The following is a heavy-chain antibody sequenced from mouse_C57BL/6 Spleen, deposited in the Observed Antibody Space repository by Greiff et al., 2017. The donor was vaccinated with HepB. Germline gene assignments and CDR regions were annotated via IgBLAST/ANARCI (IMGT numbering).Heavy chain of an antibody. J-gene: IGHJ1*03. CDR3: ASRHYGSSYWYCDV. Sequence: EVQLVESGGGLVKPGGSLKLSCAASGFTFSDYGMHWVRQAPEKGLEWVAYISSGSSTIYYADTVKGRFTISRDNAKNTLFLQMTSLRSEDTAMYYCASRHYGSSYWYCDVWGTGTTVTVSS. V-gene: IGHV5-17*01. CDR2: ISSGSSTI. CDR1: GFTFSDYG. D-gene: IGHD1-1*01.